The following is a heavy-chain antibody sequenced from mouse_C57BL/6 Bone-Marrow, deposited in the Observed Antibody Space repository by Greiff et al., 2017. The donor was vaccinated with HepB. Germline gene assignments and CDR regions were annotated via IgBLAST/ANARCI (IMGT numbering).Heavy chain of an antibody. D-gene: IGHD1-2*01. CDR3: ARRGGITKAYYYAMDY. V-gene: IGHV1-55*01. Sequence: QVQLQQPGAELVKPGASVKISCKASGYTFTSYWITWVKQRPGQGLEWIGDIYPGSGSTNYNEKFKSKATLTVDTSSSTAYMQLSSLTSEDSAVYYCARRGGITKAYYYAMDYWGQGTSVTVSS. CDR1: GYTFTSYW. CDR2: IYPGSGST. J-gene: IGHJ4*01.